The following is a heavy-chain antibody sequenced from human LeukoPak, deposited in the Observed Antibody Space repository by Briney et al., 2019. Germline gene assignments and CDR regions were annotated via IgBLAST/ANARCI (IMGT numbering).Heavy chain of an antibody. J-gene: IGHJ4*02. D-gene: IGHD3-22*01. CDR3: ARAIRYYYDSSGYYLDY. V-gene: IGHV4-31*03. CDR1: GGSISSGGYY. CDR2: IYYSGST. Sequence: SGTLSLTCTVSGGSISSGGYYWSWIRQHPGKGLEWIGYIYYSGSTYYNPSLKSRVTISVDTSKNQFSLKLSSVTAADTAVYYCARAIRYYYDSSGYYLDYWGQGTLVTVSS.